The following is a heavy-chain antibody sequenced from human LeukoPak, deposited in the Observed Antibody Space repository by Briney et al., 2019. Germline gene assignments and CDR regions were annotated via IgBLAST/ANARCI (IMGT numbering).Heavy chain of an antibody. CDR2: IIPIFGIA. CDR3: ARVFEPYYGMDV. J-gene: IGHJ6*02. Sequence: SVKVSCKASGGNFSSYAISWVRQAPGQGLDWVGRIIPIFGIANYAQKFQGRVTITADKSTSTAYMELSRLRSEDTAVYYCARVFEPYYGMDVWGQGTTVTVSS. V-gene: IGHV1-69*04. D-gene: IGHD1-14*01. CDR1: GGNFSSYA.